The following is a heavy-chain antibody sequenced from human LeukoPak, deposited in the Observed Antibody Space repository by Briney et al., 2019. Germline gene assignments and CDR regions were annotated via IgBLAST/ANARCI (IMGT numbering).Heavy chain of an antibody. CDR2: IYYSGST. V-gene: IGHV4-39*07. D-gene: IGHD2-21*01. Sequence: PSETLSLTCTVSGGSISSSSYYWGWIRQPPGKGLEWIGSIYYSGSTYYNPSLKSRVTISVDTSKNQFSLKLSSVTAADTAVYYCASHIETDYWGQETLVTVSS. J-gene: IGHJ4*02. CDR3: ASHIETDY. CDR1: GGSISSSSYY.